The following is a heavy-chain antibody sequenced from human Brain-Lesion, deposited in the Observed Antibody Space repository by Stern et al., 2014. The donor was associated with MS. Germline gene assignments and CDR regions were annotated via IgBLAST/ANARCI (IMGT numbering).Heavy chain of an antibody. CDR1: GYRVDNYW. CDR3: ARTYSSGWYGGHAFDI. V-gene: IGHV5-51*01. D-gene: IGHD6-19*01. CDR2: IYTADSDT. J-gene: IGHJ3*02. Sequence: VQLVESGAEVKKPGESLKISCKGSGYRVDNYWIGWVSQKPGKGLEWMGIIYTADSDTRYSPSLQGQVTISADKSISTVYLQWSSLKASDTAMYYCARTYSSGWYGGHAFDIWGQGTMVTVSS.